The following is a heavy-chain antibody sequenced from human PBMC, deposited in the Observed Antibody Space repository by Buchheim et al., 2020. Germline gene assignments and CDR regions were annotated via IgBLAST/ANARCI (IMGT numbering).Heavy chain of an antibody. D-gene: IGHD3-22*01. V-gene: IGHV3-21*01. CDR3: ARAVSPTYYYDSSGYYSARWFDP. CDR1: GFTFSSYS. CDR2: ISSSSSYI. J-gene: IGHJ5*02. Sequence: EVQLVESGGGLVKPGGSLRLSCPASGFTFSSYSMNWVRQAPGKGLEWVSSISSSSSYIYYADSVKGRFTISRDNAKNSLYLQMNSLRAEDTAVYYCARAVSPTYYYDSSGYYSARWFDPWGQGTL.